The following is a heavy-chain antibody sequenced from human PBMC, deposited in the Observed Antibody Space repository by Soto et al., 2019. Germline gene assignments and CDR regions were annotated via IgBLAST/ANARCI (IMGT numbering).Heavy chain of an antibody. Sequence: GGSLRLSCAASGFIFSSYGMHWVRQAPGKGLEWVAVIWYDGSNKYYADSVKGRFTISRDNSKNTLYLQMNSLRAEDTAVYYCARVGSSWSFDYWGQGTLVTVSS. CDR3: ARVGSSWSFDY. CDR1: GFIFSSYG. V-gene: IGHV3-33*01. CDR2: IWYDGSNK. D-gene: IGHD6-13*01. J-gene: IGHJ4*02.